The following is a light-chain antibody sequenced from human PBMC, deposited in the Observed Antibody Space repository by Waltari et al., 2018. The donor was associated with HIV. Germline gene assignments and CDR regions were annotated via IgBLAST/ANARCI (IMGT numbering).Light chain of an antibody. V-gene: IGKV4-1*01. CDR1: QNVLYSSNNETY. CDR3: QQYYSSPYT. CDR2: WAS. J-gene: IGKJ2*01. Sequence: DIVMTQSPDSLTVSLGEMATINCKSSQNVLYSSNNETYVSWYQQKFGQPPKLLIYWASAREFGVPDRFSGSGAGAQFTLTISSLQAEDVALYYCQQYYSSPYTFGQGTKVEVK.